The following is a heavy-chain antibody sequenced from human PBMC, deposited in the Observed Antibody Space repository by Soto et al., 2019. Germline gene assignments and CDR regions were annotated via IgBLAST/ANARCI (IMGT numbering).Heavy chain of an antibody. CDR1: GGSISSSSYY. V-gene: IGHV4-39*01. J-gene: IGHJ4*02. D-gene: IGHD3-3*01. CDR2: IYYSGST. CDR3: AGRRITIFGVVPFAY. Sequence: SEALSLTCTVSGGSISSSSYYWGWIRQAPGKGLEWIGSIYYSGSTYYNPSLKSRVTISVDTSKNQFSLKLSSVTAADTAVYYCAGRRITIFGVVPFAYWGQGTLVAVSS.